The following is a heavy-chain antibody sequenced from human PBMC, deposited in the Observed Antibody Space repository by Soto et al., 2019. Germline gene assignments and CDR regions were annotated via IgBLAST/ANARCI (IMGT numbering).Heavy chain of an antibody. CDR1: GGSISSYY. CDR2: IYYSGST. J-gene: IGHJ6*02. D-gene: IGHD3-10*01. CDR3: ARVAGGSGSYIAKMYYYYYYGMDV. V-gene: IGHV4-59*01. Sequence: SETLSLTCTVSGGSISSYYWSWIRQPPGKGLEWIGYIYYSGSTNYNPSLKSRVTISVDTSKNQFSLKLSSVTAADTAVYYCARVAGGSGSYIAKMYYYYYYGMDVWGQGTTVTVSS.